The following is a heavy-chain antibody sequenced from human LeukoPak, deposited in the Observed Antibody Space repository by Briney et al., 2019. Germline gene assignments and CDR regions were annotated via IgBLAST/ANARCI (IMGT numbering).Heavy chain of an antibody. CDR3: AREVPENFNFDY. V-gene: IGHV1-46*01. J-gene: IGHJ4*02. CDR1: GYTFTSYY. D-gene: IGHD2/OR15-2a*01. CDR2: IKPSGGST. Sequence: ASVKVSCKASGYTFTSYYTHWVRQAPGQGLEWMGIIKPSGGSTLYAQKFQGRVTVTSDMSTSTVYVELSSLRSEDTAVCYWAREVPENFNFDYWGQGTLVTVSS.